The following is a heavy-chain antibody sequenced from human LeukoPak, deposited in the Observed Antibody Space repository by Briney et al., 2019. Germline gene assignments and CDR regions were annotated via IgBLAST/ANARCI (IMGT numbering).Heavy chain of an antibody. Sequence: PGGSLRLSCAASGFTFSTYSMGWVRQAPGKVLEWVSAISGSGGSTYSADSVKGRFTISRDSSKNTLYLQMNSLGAEDTAVYYCARGAVYNPGRYCFDYWGQGTLVTVSS. V-gene: IGHV3-23*01. D-gene: IGHD1-1*01. J-gene: IGHJ4*02. CDR1: GFTFSTYS. CDR3: ARGAVYNPGRYCFDY. CDR2: ISGSGGST.